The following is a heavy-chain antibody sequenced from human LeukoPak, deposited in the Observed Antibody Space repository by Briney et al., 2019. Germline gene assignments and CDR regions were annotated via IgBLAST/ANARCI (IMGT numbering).Heavy chain of an antibody. CDR3: VRYGVLRYFDWWFDF. Sequence: GGSLRLSCAASGFTFSNYWMSWVRQAPGTGLEWVANIKKDGSERFYVGSVKGRFTISRDNAKNSLFLQMNSLRAEDTAVYYCVRYGVLRYFDWWFDFWGQGTVVTVSS. D-gene: IGHD3-9*01. CDR1: GFTFSNYW. J-gene: IGHJ4*02. CDR2: IKKDGSER. V-gene: IGHV3-7*01.